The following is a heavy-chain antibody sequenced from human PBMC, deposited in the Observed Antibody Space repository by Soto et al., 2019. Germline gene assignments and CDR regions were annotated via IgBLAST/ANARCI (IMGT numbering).Heavy chain of an antibody. CDR1: GFTFSSYA. V-gene: IGHV3-30-3*01. CDR2: ISYDGSNK. Sequence: QVQLVESGGGVVQPGRSLRLSCAASGFTFSSYAMHWVRQAPGKGLEWVAVISYDGSNKYYADSVKGRFTISRDNSKNTLYLQMNSLRAEDTAVYYCAKEGYSYGIDFDYWGQGTLVTVSS. D-gene: IGHD5-18*01. CDR3: AKEGYSYGIDFDY. J-gene: IGHJ4*02.